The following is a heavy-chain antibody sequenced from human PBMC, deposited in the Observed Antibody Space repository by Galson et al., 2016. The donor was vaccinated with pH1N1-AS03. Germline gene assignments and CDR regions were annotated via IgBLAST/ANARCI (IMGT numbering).Heavy chain of an antibody. CDR1: GYTFTSYY. J-gene: IGHJ6*02. CDR2: INPSDGNT. V-gene: IGHV1-46*01. CDR3: ARVPAGLTGYYYATDV. Sequence: SVKVSCKASGYTFTSYYIHWVRQAPGQGRAWMGIINPSDGNTNYAQRFQGRVTMTRDPSTSTVYMELSSLRSDDTAVYYCARVPAGLTGYYYATDVWGQGTTVTVSS. D-gene: IGHD4/OR15-4a*01.